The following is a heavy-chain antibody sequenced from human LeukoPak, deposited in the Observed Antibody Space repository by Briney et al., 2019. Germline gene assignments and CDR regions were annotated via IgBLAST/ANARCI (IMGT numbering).Heavy chain of an antibody. V-gene: IGHV3-64D*06. CDR1: GFTFRSYV. Sequence: GGSLRLSCSASGFTFRSYVMYWVRQAPGKGLEYVSVISSNGGSTNYADSVKGRFTISRDNSKNTLYLQMSSLRAEDTAVYYGVKGNNYDSSGYQFDYWGQGTLVTVSS. CDR2: ISSNGGST. CDR3: VKGNNYDSSGYQFDY. J-gene: IGHJ4*02. D-gene: IGHD3-22*01.